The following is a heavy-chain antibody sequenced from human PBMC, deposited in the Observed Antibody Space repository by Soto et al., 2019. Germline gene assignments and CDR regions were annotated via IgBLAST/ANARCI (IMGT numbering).Heavy chain of an antibody. Sequence: HVQLLQSGGELKKPGASVKVSCNTSGFTFNTYFISWVRQAPGQGLEWMGWISPYNGNTKYGEKLQGRVTMTTDPITSTAYMELRNLRIDATDVYYCARDTSTAFDYWGQGTLVTVSS. D-gene: IGHD2-2*01. V-gene: IGHV1-18*01. CDR1: GFTFNTYF. CDR3: ARDTSTAFDY. CDR2: ISPYNGNT. J-gene: IGHJ4*02.